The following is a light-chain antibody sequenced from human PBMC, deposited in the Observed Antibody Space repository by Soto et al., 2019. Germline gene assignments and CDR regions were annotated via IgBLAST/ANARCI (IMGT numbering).Light chain of an antibody. CDR3: QQYANLYT. CDR2: GAS. J-gene: IGKJ2*01. CDR1: QSVGSNY. Sequence: ETVLTQSPGTLSLSPGERATLSCRASQSVGSNYLAWYQQKPGQAPRLLIYGASNRATGIPDRFSGSGSGTDFTLTISRLEPEDLAVYHCQQYANLYTFGQGTKLEIK. V-gene: IGKV3-20*01.